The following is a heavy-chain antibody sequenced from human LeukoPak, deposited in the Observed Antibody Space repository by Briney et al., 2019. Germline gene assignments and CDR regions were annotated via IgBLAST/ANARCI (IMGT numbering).Heavy chain of an antibody. V-gene: IGHV4-34*01. CDR3: ARGRPYMRGLYYFDY. CDR2: INHSGST. D-gene: IGHD3-10*01. CDR1: GGSFSGFY. Sequence: SETLCLTCAVYGGSFSGFYWSWIRQPPGKGLEWIGEINHSGSTNYNPSLKSRVTISVDTSKNQFSLKLSSVTAADTAVYYCARGRPYMRGLYYFDYWGQGTLVTVSS. J-gene: IGHJ4*02.